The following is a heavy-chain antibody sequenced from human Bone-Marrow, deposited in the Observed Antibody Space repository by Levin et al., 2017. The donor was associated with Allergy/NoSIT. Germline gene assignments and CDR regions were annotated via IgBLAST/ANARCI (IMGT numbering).Heavy chain of an antibody. CDR2: ISGSGGST. Sequence: SCAASGFTFSSYAMSWVRQAPGKGLEWVSAISGSGGSTYYADSVKGRFTISRDNSKNTLYLQMNSLRAEDTAVYYCAKDDGYSSSWDEGAGDYWGQGTLVTVSS. V-gene: IGHV3-23*01. CDR1: GFTFSSYA. J-gene: IGHJ4*02. CDR3: AKDDGYSSSWDEGAGDY. D-gene: IGHD6-13*01.